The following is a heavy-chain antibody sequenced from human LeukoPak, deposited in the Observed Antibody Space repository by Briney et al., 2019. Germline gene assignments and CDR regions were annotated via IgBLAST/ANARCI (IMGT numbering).Heavy chain of an antibody. CDR3: AKDLSEQLVGGFDY. J-gene: IGHJ4*02. CDR1: GFTFSSYG. CDR2: ISHDGSNK. Sequence: PGGSLRLSCAASGFTFSSYGMHWVRQAPGKGLEWVAVISHDGSNKYYADSVKGRFTISRDNSKNTLYLQMNSLRAEDTAVYYCAKDLSEQLVGGFDYWGQGTLVTVSS. D-gene: IGHD6-6*01. V-gene: IGHV3-30*18.